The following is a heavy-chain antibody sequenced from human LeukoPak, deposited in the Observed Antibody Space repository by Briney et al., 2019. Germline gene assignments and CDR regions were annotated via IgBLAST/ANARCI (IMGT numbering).Heavy chain of an antibody. CDR3: ARSRRVGNGEYPDY. D-gene: IGHD3-10*01. CDR1: GYTFTGYY. V-gene: IGHV1-2*02. Sequence: ASVKVSCKASGYTFTGYYMHWVRKTPGQGLELMGWINPNTGDTNYVRKFQGRVTMTRDTSINTAYMELRSLRSDDTAVYYCARSRRVGNGEYPDYWGQGTLVTVSS. J-gene: IGHJ4*02. CDR2: INPNTGDT.